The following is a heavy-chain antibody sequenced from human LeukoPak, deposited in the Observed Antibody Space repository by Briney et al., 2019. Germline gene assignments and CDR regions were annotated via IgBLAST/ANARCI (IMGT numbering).Heavy chain of an antibody. J-gene: IGHJ6*04. D-gene: IGHD2-15*01. Sequence: KPSETLSLTCTVSGGSISSYYWSWIRQPPGKGLEWIGYIYYSGSTNSNPSLKSRVTISVDTSKNQFSLKLSSVTAADTAVYYCARTPRTPYYGMDVWGKGTTVTVSS. CDR2: IYYSGST. V-gene: IGHV4-59*01. CDR1: GGSISSYY. CDR3: ARTPRTPYYGMDV.